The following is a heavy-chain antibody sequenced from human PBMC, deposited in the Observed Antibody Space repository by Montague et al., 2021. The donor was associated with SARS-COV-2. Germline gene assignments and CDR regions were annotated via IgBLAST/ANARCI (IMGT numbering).Heavy chain of an antibody. D-gene: IGHD2-8*01. CDR3: ATNKYCTLHDCLHGRHYFDH. CDR2: ISSSGATI. J-gene: IGHJ4*02. CDR1: GFDFFNFD. V-gene: IGHV3-48*03. Sequence: SLRLSCAASGFDFFNFDMAWVRQAPGRGLEWISDISSSGATILYSDSXKGRFTISRDNIQKSLYLQMNSLRAEDTAVYYCATNKYCTLHDCLHGRHYFDHWGQGTLVTVSS.